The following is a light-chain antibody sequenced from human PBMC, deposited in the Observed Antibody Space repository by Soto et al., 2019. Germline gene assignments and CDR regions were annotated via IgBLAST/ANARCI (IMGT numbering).Light chain of an antibody. CDR1: RSISSW. CDR2: DAS. CDR3: QQYNSYSWT. J-gene: IGKJ1*01. V-gene: IGKV1-5*01. Sequence: IQMTQSPSTGSAKVLDVGTSTVLGRRSISSWLAWYQQKPGKAPKLLIYDASSLESGVPSRFSGSGSGTEFTLTISSLQPDDFATYYCQQYNSYSWTFGHGTKVDIK.